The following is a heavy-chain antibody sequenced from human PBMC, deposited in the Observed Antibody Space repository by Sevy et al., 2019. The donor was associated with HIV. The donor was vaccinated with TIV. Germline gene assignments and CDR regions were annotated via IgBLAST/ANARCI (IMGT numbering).Heavy chain of an antibody. CDR2: IKEDGSDK. D-gene: IGHD3-16*01. CDR1: GFTFSVNW. J-gene: IGHJ4*02. V-gene: IGHV3-7*01. Sequence: GGSLRLSCAASGFTFSVNWMNWVRQAPGKGLEWVANIKEDGSDKYYVDFVEGRFSISRDNAKNLLFLPMNSRGVEDTAVYYCAHVTFGRFESWGQGTLVTVSS. CDR3: AHVTFGRFES.